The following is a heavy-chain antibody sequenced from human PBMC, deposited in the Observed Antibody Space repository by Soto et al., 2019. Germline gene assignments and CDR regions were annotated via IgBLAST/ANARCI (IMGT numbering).Heavy chain of an antibody. CDR1: GYTFTSYA. V-gene: IGHV1-3*01. Sequence: ASVKVSCKASGYTFTSYAMHWVRQAPGQRLEWMGWINAGNGNTKYSQKLKGRVTITRDTSASTAYMELSSLRSEDTAVYYCARFYDYGDPLDYWGQGTLVTVSS. J-gene: IGHJ4*02. CDR3: ARFYDYGDPLDY. CDR2: INAGNGNT. D-gene: IGHD4-17*01.